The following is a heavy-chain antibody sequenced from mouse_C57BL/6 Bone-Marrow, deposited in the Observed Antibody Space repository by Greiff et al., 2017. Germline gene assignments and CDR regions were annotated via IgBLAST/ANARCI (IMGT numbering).Heavy chain of an antibody. D-gene: IGHD2-4*01. V-gene: IGHV1-53*01. CDR3: ARFGLYDYDEDY. CDR2: INPSNGGT. Sequence: VQLQQSGTELVKPGASVKLSCKASGYTFTSYWMHWVKQRPGQGLEWIGNINPSNGGTNYNEKFKSKATLTVDKSSSTAYMQLSSLTSEDSAVYYCARFGLYDYDEDYWGQGTTLTVSS. CDR1: GYTFTSYW. J-gene: IGHJ2*01.